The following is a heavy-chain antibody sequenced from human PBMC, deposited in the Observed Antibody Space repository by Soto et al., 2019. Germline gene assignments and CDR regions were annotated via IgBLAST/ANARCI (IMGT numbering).Heavy chain of an antibody. CDR1: GGTFSTSA. Sequence: QVQLVQSGAEVKKPGSSVKDSCKASGGTFSTSAISWVRQAPGQGLEWVGGIMPVFATPDYAQKFQGRVTISADESTTTAYLELTSLRTDDTAVYYCARDKDRQQLGGNYYYILDVWGQGTAIIVSS. V-gene: IGHV1-69*12. D-gene: IGHD3-3*02. J-gene: IGHJ6*02. CDR2: IMPVFATP. CDR3: ARDKDRQQLGGNYYYILDV.